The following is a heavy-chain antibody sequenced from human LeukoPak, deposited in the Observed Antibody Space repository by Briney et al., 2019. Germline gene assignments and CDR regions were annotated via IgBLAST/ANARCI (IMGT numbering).Heavy chain of an antibody. Sequence: GASVKVSCKASGYTFTSYGISWVRQAPGQGLEWMGWISAYNGNTNYAQKLQGRVTMTTDTSTSTAYMELRSLRSDDTAVYYCARGGPFREWFSKYGYMDVWGKGTTVTVSS. J-gene: IGHJ6*03. V-gene: IGHV1-18*01. CDR3: ARGGPFREWFSKYGYMDV. CDR1: GYTFTSYG. D-gene: IGHD3-3*01. CDR2: ISAYNGNT.